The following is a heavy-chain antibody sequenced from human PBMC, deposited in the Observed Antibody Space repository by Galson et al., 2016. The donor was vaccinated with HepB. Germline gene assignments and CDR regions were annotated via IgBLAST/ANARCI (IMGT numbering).Heavy chain of an antibody. V-gene: IGHV1-24*01. CDR2: FDPEDGET. Sequence: SVKVSCKVSGYTLTELSMHWVRQAPGKGLEWMGGFDPEDGETIYAQKFQGRVTMTEDTSTETAYMELSSLRSEDSAVYYCATETFRRGSSWPLIYYYYGMDVWGQGTTVTVSS. D-gene: IGHD6-13*01. CDR3: ATETFRRGSSWPLIYYYYGMDV. CDR1: GYTLTELS. J-gene: IGHJ6*02.